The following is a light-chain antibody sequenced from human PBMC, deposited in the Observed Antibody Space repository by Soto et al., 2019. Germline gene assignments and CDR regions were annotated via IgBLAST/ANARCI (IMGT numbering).Light chain of an antibody. J-gene: IGKJ2*01. V-gene: IGKV3-15*01. CDR1: QSVSSD. CDR3: QQYNNWPPYT. CDR2: AAS. Sequence: EIVMMQSPATLSVSPGERATLSCRASQSVSSDLAWFQQKPGQAPRLLIYAASTRATGIPVRFSGSGSGTEFTLTISSLQSEDLAVYYCQQYNNWPPYTFGQGTKLEIK.